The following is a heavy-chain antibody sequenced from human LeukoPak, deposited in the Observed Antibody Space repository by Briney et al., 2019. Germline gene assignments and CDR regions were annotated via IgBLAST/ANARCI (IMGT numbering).Heavy chain of an antibody. CDR2: ILYDGRNK. CDR1: GFTFSSFD. D-gene: IGHD2-2*01. CDR3: AKGDTSAWHNALDT. J-gene: IGHJ3*02. V-gene: IGHV3-33*06. Sequence: GGSLRLSCAASGFTFSSFDMHWVRQAPGKGLEWVAIILYDGRNKYYEDSVRGRFTISRDNSKNTLFLEMNSLRGEDTAVYYCAKGDTSAWHNALDTWGQGTMVTVSS.